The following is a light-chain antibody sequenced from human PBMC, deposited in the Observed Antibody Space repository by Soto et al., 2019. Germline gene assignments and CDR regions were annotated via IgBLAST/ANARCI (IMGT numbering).Light chain of an antibody. CDR2: EGT. CDR1: SRDVGSYDL. J-gene: IGLJ1*01. V-gene: IGLV2-23*01. Sequence: QSVLTQPASVSGSPGQSITISCTGTSRDVGSYDLVSWYQHHPGKDPKLMIYEGTKRPSGVSNRFSGSKSGNTASLAISGLQAEDEADYYCCSYAGSTTYVFGTGTKVTVL. CDR3: CSYAGSTTYV.